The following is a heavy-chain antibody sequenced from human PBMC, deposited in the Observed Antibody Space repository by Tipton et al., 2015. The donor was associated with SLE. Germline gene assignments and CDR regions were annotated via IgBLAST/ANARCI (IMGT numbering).Heavy chain of an antibody. D-gene: IGHD3-10*01. V-gene: IGHV4-39*01. CDR3: ARRGVAAMDV. J-gene: IGHJ6*02. Sequence: TLSLTCTVSGGSISSSSHYWGWIRQPPGKGLEWIGSIYYSGSTYYNPSLKSRVTISVDTSKNQFSLKLSSVTAADTAVYYCARRGVAAMDVWGQGTTVTVSS. CDR1: GGSISSSSHY. CDR2: IYYSGST.